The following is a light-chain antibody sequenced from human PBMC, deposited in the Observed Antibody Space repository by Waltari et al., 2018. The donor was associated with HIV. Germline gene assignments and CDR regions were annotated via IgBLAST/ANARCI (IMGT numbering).Light chain of an antibody. CDR1: QSVTTY. CDR2: GSS. J-gene: IGKJ4*01. CDR3: QHYAGSPLT. Sequence: EIVLTQSPGTRSLSPGERANLSCRASQSVTTYLAWYQQKPGQAPRLLIYGSSSRATGIPDRFSGSGSGTDFTLTISRLEPEDFAMFCCQHYAGSPLTFGGGTKVEIK. V-gene: IGKV3-20*01.